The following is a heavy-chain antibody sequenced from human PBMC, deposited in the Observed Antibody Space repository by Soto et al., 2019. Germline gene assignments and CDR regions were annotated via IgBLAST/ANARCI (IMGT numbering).Heavy chain of an antibody. Sequence: PSEDLSLTCAVSGVSITTNGYSGSWIQQPPGKGLEWIGYIYPSGTIFYNPSLNSRVTISADTSNNQFSLKLTSVTAADTAVYFCATYTAFAKYYFDYWGRGTLVTVSS. CDR2: IYPSGTI. D-gene: IGHD3-16*01. J-gene: IGHJ4*02. V-gene: IGHV4-30-2*01. CDR3: ATYTAFAKYYFDY. CDR1: GVSITTNGYS.